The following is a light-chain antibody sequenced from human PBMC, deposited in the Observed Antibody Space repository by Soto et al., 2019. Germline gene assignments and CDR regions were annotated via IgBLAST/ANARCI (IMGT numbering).Light chain of an antibody. Sequence: QSALTQPASVSGSPGQSITISCAGTSADIGAFNYVSWYQHHPGKAPKLLLYDVSDRPSGVSTRFSASKSANTASLTISGLQVDDEADYYCSSYSTSSALVFGGGTKLTVL. CDR1: SADIGAFNY. CDR2: DVS. V-gene: IGLV2-14*03. CDR3: SSYSTSSALV. J-gene: IGLJ2*01.